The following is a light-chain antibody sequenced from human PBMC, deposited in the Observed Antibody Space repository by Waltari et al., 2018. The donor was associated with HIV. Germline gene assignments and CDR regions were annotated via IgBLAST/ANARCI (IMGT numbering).Light chain of an antibody. CDR1: SSNIENDN. V-gene: IGLV1-47*01. CDR3: VGWDSSLSAYV. CDR2: KNF. J-gene: IGLJ1*01. Sequence: QSFLTQPPSASGTPGQTVTISCSGSSSNIENDNVYWYQQLPGMTPKLLIYKNFLRPSGVPDRFAASKSGTSASLTISGLRSADEADYYCVGWDSSLSAYVFGAGTEVAVL.